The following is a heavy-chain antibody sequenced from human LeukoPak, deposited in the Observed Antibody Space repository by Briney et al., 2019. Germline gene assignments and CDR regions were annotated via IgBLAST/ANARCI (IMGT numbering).Heavy chain of an antibody. CDR3: AKLAGDIADRSAF. V-gene: IGHV3-23*01. Sequence: GGSLTLSCAASGFTLKNNAMSWVRQAPGKGLEWVSGISGSHDGTYYADSVKGRFTFSRDNSKNTLYLQMNSLRAEDSALYYCAKLAGDIADRSAFWGQGTLVTVSS. CDR1: GFTLKNNA. J-gene: IGHJ4*02. D-gene: IGHD2-15*01. CDR2: ISGSHDGT.